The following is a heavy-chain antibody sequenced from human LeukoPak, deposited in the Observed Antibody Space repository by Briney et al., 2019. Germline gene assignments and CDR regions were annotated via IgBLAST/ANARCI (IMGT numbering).Heavy chain of an antibody. CDR1: GFTFSSYA. CDR3: AKVSAGNYFDY. CDR2: ISGSGGST. J-gene: IGHJ4*02. V-gene: IGHV3-23*01. D-gene: IGHD6-13*01. Sequence: GGSLRLSCAASGFTFSSYAMSWVRQAPGKGLEWVSTISGSGGSTYYADSVKGRFTVSRDNSENMLYLQMNSLRAEDTAVYYCAKVSAGNYFDYWGQGTLVTVSS.